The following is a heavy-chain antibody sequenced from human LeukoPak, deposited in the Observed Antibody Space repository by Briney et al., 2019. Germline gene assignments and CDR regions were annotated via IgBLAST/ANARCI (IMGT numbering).Heavy chain of an antibody. CDR3: ARDGTGAAKMAYWFDP. D-gene: IGHD5-24*01. CDR1: GYTFTSYA. Sequence: ASVKVSCKASGYTFTSYAMHWVRQAPGQRLEWMGWINAGNGNTKYSQKFQGRVTMTTDTSTSTAYMELRSLRSDDTAVYYCARDGTGAAKMAYWFDPWGQGTLVTVSS. V-gene: IGHV1-3*01. J-gene: IGHJ5*02. CDR2: INAGNGNT.